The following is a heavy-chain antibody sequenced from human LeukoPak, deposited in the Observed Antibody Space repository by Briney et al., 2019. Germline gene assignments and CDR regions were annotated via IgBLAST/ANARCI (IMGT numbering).Heavy chain of an antibody. V-gene: IGHV3-7*03. J-gene: IGHJ4*02. D-gene: IGHD5-18*01. CDR2: IKQDGNEK. CDR3: TKYNYGYSLDY. CDR1: GFIFSGHW. Sequence: PGGSLRLSCAASGFIFSGHWLSWVRQAPGKGLEWVANIKQDGNEKYYVDSVKGRFTISRDNAKNSLYLQMSSLRAEDTAVYYCTKYNYGYSLDYWGQGTLVTVSS.